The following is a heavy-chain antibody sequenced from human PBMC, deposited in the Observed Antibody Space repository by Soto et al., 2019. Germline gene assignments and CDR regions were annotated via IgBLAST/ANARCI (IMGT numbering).Heavy chain of an antibody. J-gene: IGHJ4*02. CDR1: GFTFSSYG. V-gene: IGHV3-30*18. CDR2: ISYDGSNK. Sequence: QVQLVESGGGVVQPGRSLRLSCAASGFTFSSYGMHWVRQAPGKGLEWVAVISYDGSNKYYADSVKGRFTISRDNSKNTLYLQMNSLRAEDTGVYYWAKERNPAACTTASFDYWGQGTLVTVSS. D-gene: IGHD6-13*01. CDR3: AKERNPAACTTASFDY.